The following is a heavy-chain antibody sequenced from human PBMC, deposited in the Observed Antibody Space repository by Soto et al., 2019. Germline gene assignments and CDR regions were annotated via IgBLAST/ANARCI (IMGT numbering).Heavy chain of an antibody. D-gene: IGHD2-2*01. CDR2: ISSSGSTI. V-gene: IGHV3-48*03. J-gene: IGHJ6*02. CDR3: ASFFPSANYGMDV. Sequence: EVQLVESGGGLVQPGGSLRLSCAASGFTFSSYEMNWVRQAPGKGLEWVSYISSSGSTIYYADSVKGRFTISRDNAKNSLYLQMNSLRAEDTAVYYCASFFPSANYGMDVWGQGTTVTVSS. CDR1: GFTFSSYE.